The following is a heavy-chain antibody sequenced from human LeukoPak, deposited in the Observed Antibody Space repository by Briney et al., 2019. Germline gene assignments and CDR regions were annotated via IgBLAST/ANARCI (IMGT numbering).Heavy chain of an antibody. CDR2: IYYSGST. J-gene: IGHJ4*02. Sequence: PSETLSLTCTVSGGSISSYYWSWIRQPPGKGLEWIGYIYYSGSTNYNPSLKSRVTISVDTSKNQFSLKLSSVTAADTAVYYCARGKYYYGSGSYPIPPFVYWGQGTLVTVSS. D-gene: IGHD3-10*01. V-gene: IGHV4-59*01. CDR1: GGSISSYY. CDR3: ARGKYYYGSGSYPIPPFVY.